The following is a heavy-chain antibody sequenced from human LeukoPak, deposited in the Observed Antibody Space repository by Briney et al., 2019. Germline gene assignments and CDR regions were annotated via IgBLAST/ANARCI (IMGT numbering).Heavy chain of an antibody. Sequence: PGGSLRLSCAASGFTFSSYGMHWVRQAPGKGLEWVAVIWYDGSNKYYADSVKGRFTISRDNSKNTLYLQMNSLRAEDTAVYYCARAPSSVGPRRYYYYGMDVWGQGTTVTVSS. J-gene: IGHJ6*02. CDR2: IWYDGSNK. CDR1: GFTFSSYG. V-gene: IGHV3-33*01. CDR3: ARAPSSVGPRRYYYYGMDV. D-gene: IGHD3/OR15-3a*01.